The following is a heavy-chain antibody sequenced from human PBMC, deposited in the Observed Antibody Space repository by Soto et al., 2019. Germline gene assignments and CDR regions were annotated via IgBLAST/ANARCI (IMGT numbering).Heavy chain of an antibody. CDR2: IFYSGTT. Sequence: SETLSLTCTVPGASLSKIGYYWAWVRQHPGKGLECIGHIFYSGTTNYNPSLESRVTISVDTSKNQFSLKLNSVTAADTAVYYCARHRTGLDSWGQGTLVTVSS. V-gene: IGHV4-59*08. J-gene: IGHJ4*02. CDR1: GASLSKIGYY. CDR3: ARHRTGLDS. D-gene: IGHD3-9*01.